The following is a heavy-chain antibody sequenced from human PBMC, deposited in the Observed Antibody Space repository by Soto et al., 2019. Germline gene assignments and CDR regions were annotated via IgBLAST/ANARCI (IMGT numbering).Heavy chain of an antibody. D-gene: IGHD6-13*01. Sequence: QVQLVQSGAEVKKPGASVKVSCKASGYTFTSYGISWVRQAPGQGLEWMGWISAYNGNTTYVQKFQGRVTMTTDTSTSTASTELRSLRPADTAVYSCARGAAAGLNDYWGQGTLVTASS. V-gene: IGHV1-18*01. CDR3: ARGAAAGLNDY. J-gene: IGHJ4*02. CDR2: ISAYNGNT. CDR1: GYTFTSYG.